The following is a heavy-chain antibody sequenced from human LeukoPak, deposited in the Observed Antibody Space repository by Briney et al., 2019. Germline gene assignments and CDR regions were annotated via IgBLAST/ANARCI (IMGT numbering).Heavy chain of an antibody. D-gene: IGHD6-13*01. CDR3: ARDSTYSSSWTTSIDYYYDVDV. CDR1: GFTFSNYW. J-gene: IGHJ6*02. Sequence: GGSLRLSCAASGFTFSNYWMSWVRQAPGKGLEWVANMDQDGSEEYYLDSVKGRFTISRDNAKNSLYLQMHTLRAEDTAVYYCARDSTYSSSWTTSIDYYYDVDVWGQGTTVTASS. CDR2: MDQDGSEE. V-gene: IGHV3-7*01.